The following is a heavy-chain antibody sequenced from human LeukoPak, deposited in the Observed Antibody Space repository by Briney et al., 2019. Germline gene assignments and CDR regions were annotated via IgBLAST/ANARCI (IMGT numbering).Heavy chain of an antibody. CDR1: GFTFSSYG. J-gene: IGHJ5*02. D-gene: IGHD5-18*01. CDR2: ISYDGSNK. V-gene: IGHV3-30*18. CDR3: AKHTAMVS. Sequence: HPGGSLRLSCAASGFTFSSYGMHWLRQAPGKGLEWVAVISYDGSNKYYADSVKGRFTISRDNSKNTLYLQMNSLRAEDTAVYYCAKHTAMVSWGQGTLVTVSS.